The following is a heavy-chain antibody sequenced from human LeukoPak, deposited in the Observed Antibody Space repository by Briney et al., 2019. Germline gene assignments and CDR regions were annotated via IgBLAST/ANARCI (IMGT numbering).Heavy chain of an antibody. Sequence: SETLSLTCTVSGASISSYYWSWLRQPPGKGLEWIAFMYYSGSTIYNPSLKSRVTISLDTSKNQFSLKLSSVTAADTAVYYCARRSISGNSWDYFDYWGQGTLVTVSS. CDR1: GASISSYY. CDR3: ARRSISGNSWDYFDY. J-gene: IGHJ4*02. D-gene: IGHD4-23*01. CDR2: MYYSGST. V-gene: IGHV4-59*08.